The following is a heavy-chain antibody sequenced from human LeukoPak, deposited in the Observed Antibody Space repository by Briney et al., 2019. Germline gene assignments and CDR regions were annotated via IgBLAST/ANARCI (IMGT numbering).Heavy chain of an antibody. CDR3: ARSVPDYTRFDY. CDR2: FKTKYHQV. D-gene: IGHD4-11*01. Sequence: GGSLRLSCAASGFTFSSYAMNSVRQAPGKGLEWVSTFKTKYHQVYYAESVRGRFTISTDNSRNTVFLQMNSLRADDTALYYCARSVPDYTRFDYWGQGALVTVSS. CDR1: GFTFSSYA. V-gene: IGHV3-23*05. J-gene: IGHJ4*02.